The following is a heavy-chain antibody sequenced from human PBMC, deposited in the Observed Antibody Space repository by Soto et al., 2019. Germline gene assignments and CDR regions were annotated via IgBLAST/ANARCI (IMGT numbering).Heavy chain of an antibody. J-gene: IGHJ4*02. CDR3: ANLIVGPKTADY. Sequence: QVQLVASGGGVVQPGRSLSLSCAAYGFTFSIYAMHWVRQAPGKGLEWVAVISFDGSNKYYADSVKGRFTISRDNSQNTLYLQMNSLRAEDTAVYYCANLIVGPKTADYWGQGTLVTVSS. CDR2: ISFDGSNK. D-gene: IGHD1-26*01. V-gene: IGHV3-30*18. CDR1: GFTFSIYA.